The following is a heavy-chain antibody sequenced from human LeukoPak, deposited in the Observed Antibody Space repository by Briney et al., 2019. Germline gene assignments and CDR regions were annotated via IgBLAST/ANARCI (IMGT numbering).Heavy chain of an antibody. CDR1: GFTFSNYA. Sequence: PGGSLGLSCAASGFTFSNYATHWVRQAPGKGLEWVAVISYDGINKYYADSVKGRFTISRDNSKNTLYLQMDSLRADDTAVYYCARGHYGSGSYPFTTSNDLIENFDYWGQGTLVTVSS. D-gene: IGHD3-10*01. V-gene: IGHV3-30*04. CDR2: ISYDGINK. CDR3: ARGHYGSGSYPFTTSNDLIENFDY. J-gene: IGHJ4*02.